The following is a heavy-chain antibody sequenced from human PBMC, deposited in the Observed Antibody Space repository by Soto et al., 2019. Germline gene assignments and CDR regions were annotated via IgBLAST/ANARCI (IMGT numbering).Heavy chain of an antibody. Sequence: GESRKISWEGSGYSFAGYWITWVRQKPGKGLEWMGRIDPSDSQTYYSPSFRGHVTISVTKSITTVFLQWSSLRASDTAMYYCARQIYGSDTGPNFQYYFDSWGQGSPVTVSS. CDR2: IDPSDSQT. CDR1: GYSFAGYW. D-gene: IGHD5-18*01. V-gene: IGHV5-10-1*01. J-gene: IGHJ4*02. CDR3: ARQIYGSDTGPNFQYYFDS.